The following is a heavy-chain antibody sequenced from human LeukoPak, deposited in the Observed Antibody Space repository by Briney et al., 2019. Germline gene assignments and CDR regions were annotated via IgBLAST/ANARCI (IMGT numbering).Heavy chain of an antibody. CDR3: ARASKYSSSWLPIKPAYYFDY. CDR2: IFYSGST. D-gene: IGHD6-13*01. V-gene: IGHV4-59*12. J-gene: IGHJ4*02. CDR1: GGSISTYY. Sequence: PSETLSLTCTVSGGSISTYYWSWIRQPPGKGLEWIGYIFYSGSTNYNPSLKSRVTISVDTSKNQFSLKLSSVTAADTAVYYCARASKYSSSWLPIKPAYYFDYWGQGTLVTVSS.